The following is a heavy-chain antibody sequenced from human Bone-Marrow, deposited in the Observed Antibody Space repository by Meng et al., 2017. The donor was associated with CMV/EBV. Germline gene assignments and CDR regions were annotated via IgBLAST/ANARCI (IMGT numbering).Heavy chain of an antibody. CDR3: ARGARCSSSSCYRAAYYYYGMDV. CDR2: INHSGST. Sequence: SETLSLTCAVYGGSFSGYYWNWIRQPPGKGLEWIGEINHSGSTNYSPSLKSRVTISVDTSKNQFSLKVSSVTAADTAVYYCARGARCSSSSCYRAAYYYYGMDVWAQGTTVTVSS. CDR1: GGSFSGYY. D-gene: IGHD2-2*01. V-gene: IGHV4-34*01. J-gene: IGHJ6*02.